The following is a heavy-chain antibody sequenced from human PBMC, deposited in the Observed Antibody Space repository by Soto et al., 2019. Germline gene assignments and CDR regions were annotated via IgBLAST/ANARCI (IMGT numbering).Heavy chain of an antibody. CDR2: IKQDGSQK. V-gene: IGHV3-7*03. CDR3: AMSNYDFWSGGSLDI. Sequence: GGSLRLSCAASGFSFSSYLMNWVRQAPGKGLEWVANIKQDGSQKYYVDSVKGRFTISRDNAKNSLYLQMNSLRAEVTAIYYCAMSNYDFWSGGSLDIWGQGTMVTVSS. D-gene: IGHD3-3*01. CDR1: GFSFSSYL. J-gene: IGHJ3*02.